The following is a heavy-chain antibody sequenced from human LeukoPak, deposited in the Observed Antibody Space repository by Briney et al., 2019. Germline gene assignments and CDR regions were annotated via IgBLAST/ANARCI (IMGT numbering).Heavy chain of an antibody. Sequence: GASVKVSCKASGYTFTSYDINWVRQATGQGLEWMGWMNPNSGNTGYAQKFQGRVTMTRNTSISTAYMELSSLRSEDTAVYYCARGLRFAEFEAYYMDVWGKGTTVTISS. V-gene: IGHV1-8*01. D-gene: IGHD3-10*01. J-gene: IGHJ6*03. CDR1: GYTFTSYD. CDR2: MNPNSGNT. CDR3: ARGLRFAEFEAYYMDV.